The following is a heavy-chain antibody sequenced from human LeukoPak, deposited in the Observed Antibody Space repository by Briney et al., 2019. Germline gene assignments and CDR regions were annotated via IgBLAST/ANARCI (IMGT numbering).Heavy chain of an antibody. J-gene: IGHJ4*02. CDR1: GFPFSTYW. V-gene: IGHV3-7*01. D-gene: IGHD3-16*01. CDR2: IKQDGSEK. CDR3: AKDLHWGLDY. Sequence: GGSLRLSCAASGFPFSTYWMSWVRQAPGKGLEWVANIKQDGSEKYYVDSVKGRFTISRDNAKNSLYLQMNSLRAEDTAVYYCAKDLHWGLDYWGQGALVTVSS.